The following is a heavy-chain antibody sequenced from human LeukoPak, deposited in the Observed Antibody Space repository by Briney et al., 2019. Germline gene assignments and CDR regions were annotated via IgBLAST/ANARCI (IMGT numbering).Heavy chain of an antibody. J-gene: IGHJ4*02. CDR2: IYYSGST. Sequence: SETLSLTCTVSGGSISSSTYSWGWIRQPPGKGLEWIGAIYYSGSTYYNPSLKSRVTISADTPKNQFSLRLSSVTAADTAVYYCARPITGTQGYWGQGALLTVSS. CDR3: ARPITGTQGY. V-gene: IGHV4-39*01. CDR1: GGSISSSTYS. D-gene: IGHD1-7*01.